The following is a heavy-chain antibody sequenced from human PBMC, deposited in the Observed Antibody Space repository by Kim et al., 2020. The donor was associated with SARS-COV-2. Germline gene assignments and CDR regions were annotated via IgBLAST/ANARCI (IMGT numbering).Heavy chain of an antibody. D-gene: IGHD2-2*01. CDR2: FDPEDGET. CDR1: GYTLTELS. Sequence: ASVKVSCKVSGYTLTELSMHWVRQAPGKGLEWMGGFDPEDGETIYAQKFQGRVTMTEDTSTDTAYMELSSLRSEDTAVYYCAILGYCSSTSCLSPKLPGYFDYWGQGTLVTVSS. J-gene: IGHJ4*02. V-gene: IGHV1-24*01. CDR3: AILGYCSSTSCLSPKLPGYFDY.